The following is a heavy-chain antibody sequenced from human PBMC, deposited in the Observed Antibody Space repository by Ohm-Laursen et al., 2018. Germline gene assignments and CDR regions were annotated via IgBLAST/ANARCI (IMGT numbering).Heavy chain of an antibody. V-gene: IGHV3-30*18. J-gene: IGHJ4*02. CDR2: ISYDGSNK. CDR3: AKDSGSSSWDTIDY. Sequence: SLRLSCTASGFTFSSYGMHWVRQAPGKGLEWVAVISYDGSNKYYADSVKGRFTISRDNSKNTLYLQMNSLRAEDTAVYYCAKDSGSSSWDTIDYWGQGTLVTVSS. CDR1: GFTFSSYG. D-gene: IGHD6-13*01.